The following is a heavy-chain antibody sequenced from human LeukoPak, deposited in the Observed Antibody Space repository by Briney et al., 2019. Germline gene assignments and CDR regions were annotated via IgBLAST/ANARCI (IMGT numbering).Heavy chain of an antibody. V-gene: IGHV4-39*01. CDR1: GGSISCSSYY. D-gene: IGHD2-2*01. J-gene: IGHJ4*02. CDR2: IYYSGST. Sequence: NSSETLSLTCTVSGGSISCSSYYWGWIRQPPWKGLEWIGSIYYSGSTYYNPSLKSRVTISVDTSKNQFSLKLSSVTAADTAVYYCARRYPFDYWGQGTLATVSS. CDR3: ARRYPFDY.